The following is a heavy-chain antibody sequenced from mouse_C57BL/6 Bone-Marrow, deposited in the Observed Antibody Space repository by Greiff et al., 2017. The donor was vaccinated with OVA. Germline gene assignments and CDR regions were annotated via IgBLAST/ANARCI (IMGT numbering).Heavy chain of an antibody. CDR2: ISGGGGNT. V-gene: IGHV5-9*01. CDR3: ARQDSSGY. CDR1: GFTFSSYT. J-gene: IGHJ2*01. Sequence: EVMLMESGGGLVKPGGSLKLSCAASGFTFSSYTMSWVRQTPEKRLEWVATISGGGGNTYYPDSVKGRFTISRDNAKNTLYLQMSSLRSEDTALYYCARQDSSGYWGQGTTLTVSS. D-gene: IGHD3-2*02.